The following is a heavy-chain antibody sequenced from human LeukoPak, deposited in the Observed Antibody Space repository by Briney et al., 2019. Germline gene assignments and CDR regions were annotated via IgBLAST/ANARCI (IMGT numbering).Heavy chain of an antibody. D-gene: IGHD3-9*01. J-gene: IGHJ4*02. CDR3: ARDYDWAFDF. Sequence: GGSLRLSCAASGFPFSSHVLSWVRQAPGKGLEWIAYINHNGEAIYYPDFVKGRFIISRDNAKNSLFLQMNDLRDEDTAVYYCARDYDWAFDFWGQGTRVTVAS. V-gene: IGHV3-48*02. CDR2: INHNGEAI. CDR1: GFPFSSHV.